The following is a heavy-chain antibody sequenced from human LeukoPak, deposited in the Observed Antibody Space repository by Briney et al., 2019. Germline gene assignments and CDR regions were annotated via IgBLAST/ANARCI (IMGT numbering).Heavy chain of an antibody. D-gene: IGHD5-18*01. CDR2: MNPNSGNT. CDR1: GYTLTSND. Sequence: ASVKVSCKASGYTLTSNDINWARQATGQGLEWMGWMNPNSGNTGYAQKFQGRVTMTRDTSISTAYLELNSLTSDDTAVYYCLRGHHSAMALPFWFDPWGQGTLVTVSS. V-gene: IGHV1-8*01. J-gene: IGHJ5*02. CDR3: LRGHHSAMALPFWFDP.